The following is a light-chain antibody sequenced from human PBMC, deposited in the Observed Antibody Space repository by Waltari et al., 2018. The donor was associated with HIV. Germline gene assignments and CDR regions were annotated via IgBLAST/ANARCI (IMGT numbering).Light chain of an antibody. Sequence: EIVMTQSPATLSVSPGERATLSCRASHSVRSNLAWYQHKVGQAPRLLIYGASTRATGVPARFSGSGSGTEFTLTISSLQSEDFAVYYCQQYNSWPRTFGRGTKVEIK. CDR2: GAS. V-gene: IGKV3-15*01. J-gene: IGKJ4*02. CDR1: HSVRSN. CDR3: QQYNSWPRT.